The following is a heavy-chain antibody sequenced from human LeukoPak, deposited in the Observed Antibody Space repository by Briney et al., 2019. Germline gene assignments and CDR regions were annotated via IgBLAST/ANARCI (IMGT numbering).Heavy chain of an antibody. CDR1: GGSMRSYS. J-gene: IGHJ6*02. CDR2: VYTSGTT. CDR3: ARQRIVVPPTPMPWAWGIPAATTRVSGYNYFGMDV. V-gene: IGHV4-4*07. D-gene: IGHD2-15*01. Sequence: PSETLSLTCTVSGGSMRSYSWSWIRQPAGKGLEWIGHVYTSGTTNYNPSLKSRVTMSVDTSKNQFSVKVTSVTAADTAVYFCARQRIVVPPTPMPWAWGIPAATTRVSGYNYFGMDVWGQGTSVTVSS.